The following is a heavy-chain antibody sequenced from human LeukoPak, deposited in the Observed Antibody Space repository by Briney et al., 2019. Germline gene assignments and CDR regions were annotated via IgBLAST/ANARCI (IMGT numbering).Heavy chain of an antibody. CDR2: IYYIGNT. Sequence: SEALSLTCTVSGGSISSGDYYWSWIRQPPGKGLEWIGYIYYIGNTFYNPSLKSRVTISVDTSKNQFSLKLSSVTAADTAVYYCASAYCGGDCTPYWYFDLWGRGTLVTVSS. CDR1: GGSISSGDYY. CDR3: ASAYCGGDCTPYWYFDL. D-gene: IGHD2-21*02. J-gene: IGHJ2*01. V-gene: IGHV4-30-4*01.